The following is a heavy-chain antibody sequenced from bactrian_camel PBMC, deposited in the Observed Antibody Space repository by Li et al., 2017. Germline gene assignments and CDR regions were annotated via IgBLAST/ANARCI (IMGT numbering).Heavy chain of an antibody. J-gene: IGHJ4*01. Sequence: HVQLVESGGGLVQPGGSLRLSCAASGFTFSSYWMYWFRQAPGKEREGVAANFSRLSVNKSFYGDSVKGRFTISHDNDKHSLYLQMNALLPEDTGTYYCAARSQPGPVPPLMETSYTDGARGPRSPSP. V-gene: IGHV3S6*01. CDR1: GFTFSSYW. CDR2: NFSRLSVNKS. CDR3: AARSQPGPVPPLMETSYT. D-gene: IGHD3*01.